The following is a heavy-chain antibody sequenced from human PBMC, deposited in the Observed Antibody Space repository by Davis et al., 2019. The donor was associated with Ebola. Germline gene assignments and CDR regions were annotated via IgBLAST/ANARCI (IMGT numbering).Heavy chain of an antibody. J-gene: IGHJ6*02. CDR1: GFTFSSYG. D-gene: IGHD6-13*01. CDR2: ISYDGSNK. V-gene: IGHV3-30*03. Sequence: PGGSLRLSCAASGFTFSSYGMHWVRQAPGKGLEWVAVISYDGSNKYYADSVKGRFTISRDNSKNTLYLQMNSLRAEDTAVYYCAREGIWYSSSWYYPYYYYGMDVWGQGTTVTVSS. CDR3: AREGIWYSSSWYYPYYYYGMDV.